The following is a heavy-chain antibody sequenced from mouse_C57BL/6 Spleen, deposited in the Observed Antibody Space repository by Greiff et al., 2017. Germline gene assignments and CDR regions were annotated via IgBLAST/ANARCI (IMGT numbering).Heavy chain of an antibody. D-gene: IGHD1-1*01. J-gene: IGHJ1*03. V-gene: IGHV5-9*01. Sequence: EVMLVESGGGLVKPGGSLKLSCAASGFTFSSYTMSWVRQTPEKRLEWVATISGGGGNTYYPDRVKGRFPISRDNAKNTLYLQMSSRRYEDAALYYCAGHNLRYGDFDVWGTGTTVTVSS. CDR2: ISGGGGNT. CDR1: GFTFSSYT. CDR3: AGHNLRYGDFDV.